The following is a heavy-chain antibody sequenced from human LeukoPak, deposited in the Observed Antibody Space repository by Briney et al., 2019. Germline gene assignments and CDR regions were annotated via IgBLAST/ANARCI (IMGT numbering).Heavy chain of an antibody. J-gene: IGHJ4*02. Sequence: GRSLRLSCAASGFTFSSYGMHWVRQAPGKGLEWVAVIWYDGSNKYYADSVKGRFTISRDNSKNTLYLQMNSLRAEDTAVYYCARDDSSGCFFDYWGQGTLVTVSS. CDR2: IWYDGSNK. CDR3: ARDDSSGCFFDY. CDR1: GFTFSSYG. D-gene: IGHD3-22*01. V-gene: IGHV3-33*01.